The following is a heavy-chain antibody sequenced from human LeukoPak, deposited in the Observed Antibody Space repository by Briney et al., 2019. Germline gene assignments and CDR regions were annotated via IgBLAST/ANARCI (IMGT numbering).Heavy chain of an antibody. CDR1: GYSFTSYW. CDR3: ARTVRATRGAFAFDI. J-gene: IGHJ3*02. V-gene: IGHV5-51*01. Sequence: GEFLKISCKGSGYSFTSYWIGWVRQMPGKGLEWMGIIYPGDSDTRHSPSFQGQVTISADKSISTAYLQWSSLKASDTAMYHCARTVRATRGAFAFDIWGQGTMVTVSS. CDR2: IYPGDSDT. D-gene: IGHD1-26*01.